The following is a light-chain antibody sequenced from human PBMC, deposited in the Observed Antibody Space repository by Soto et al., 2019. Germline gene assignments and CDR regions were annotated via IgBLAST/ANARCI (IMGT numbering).Light chain of an antibody. J-gene: IGLJ1*01. CDR3: CSYAGNPYV. CDR2: DVS. V-gene: IGLV2-11*01. CDR1: SSDVGGYNY. Sequence: QSVLTDPRSVSGAPGPSVTISCTGTSSDVGGYNYVSWYQQHPGKAPKLMIYDVSKRPSGVPDRFSGSKSGNTASLTISGLQAEDEADYYCCSYAGNPYVFGTGTKVTVL.